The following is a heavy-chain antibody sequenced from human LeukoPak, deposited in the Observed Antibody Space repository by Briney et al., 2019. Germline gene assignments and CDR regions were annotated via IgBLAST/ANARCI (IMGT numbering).Heavy chain of an antibody. CDR1: GFTLSNYW. V-gene: IGHV3-74*01. CDR2: INADGSSA. Sequence: GGSLRLSCAASGFTLSNYWMHWVRQAPGKGLVWVSRINADGSSASYADSVKGRFTISRDNAKNTLYLQMNSLRAEDTAMYYCARDYGRSRDYGMDVWGQGTTVTDSS. D-gene: IGHD3-10*01. J-gene: IGHJ6*02. CDR3: ARDYGRSRDYGMDV.